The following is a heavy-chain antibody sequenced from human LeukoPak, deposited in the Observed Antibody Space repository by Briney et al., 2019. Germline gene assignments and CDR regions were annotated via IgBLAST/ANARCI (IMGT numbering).Heavy chain of an antibody. Sequence: SETLSLTCTVSGASVSSDDYYWTWIRQYPGEGLEWIGCIYFRGSSSYNPSLESRLTISLDTSKNQFSLKLSSVTAADTAVYFCAGGIDSRKMAFWGQGTLVTVSS. D-gene: IGHD3-22*01. CDR3: AGGIDSRKMAF. J-gene: IGHJ4*02. CDR2: IYFRGSS. V-gene: IGHV4-31*03. CDR1: GASVSSDDYY.